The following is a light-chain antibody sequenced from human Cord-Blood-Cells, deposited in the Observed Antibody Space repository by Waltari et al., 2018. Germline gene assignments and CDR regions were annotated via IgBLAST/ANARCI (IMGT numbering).Light chain of an antibody. CDR2: DVS. CDR3: CSYAGSYTWV. J-gene: IGLJ3*02. CDR1: SSDVVGYNY. Sequence: QSALTHPRSVSGSPGHSITISCTGTSSDVVGYNYVSWYQPHPGKAPKLMIYDVSKRPSGVPDRFSGSKSGTTASLTISGLQAEDEADYYCCSYAGSYTWVFGGGTKLTVL. V-gene: IGLV2-11*01.